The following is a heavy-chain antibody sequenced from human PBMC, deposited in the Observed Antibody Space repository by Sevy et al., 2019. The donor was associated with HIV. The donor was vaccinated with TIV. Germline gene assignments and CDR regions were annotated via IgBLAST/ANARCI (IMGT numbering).Heavy chain of an antibody. CDR1: GYTFTGYY. J-gene: IGHJ5*02. CDR3: AKERVYCSGGTCKPGGWFDP. V-gene: IGHV1-2*02. Sequence: ASVKVSCKASGYTFTGYYMHWVRQAPGQGLEWMGWINPNSGGTKYAQKFQGRVTMTRETSISTAYMERSRLRSDDTAVDYCAKERVYCSGGTCKPGGWFDPWGQGTLVTVSS. D-gene: IGHD2-15*01. CDR2: INPNSGGT.